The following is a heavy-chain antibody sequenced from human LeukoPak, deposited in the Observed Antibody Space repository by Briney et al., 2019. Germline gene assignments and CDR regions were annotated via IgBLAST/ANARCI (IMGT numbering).Heavy chain of an antibody. CDR1: GGSISSYY. D-gene: IGHD2-15*01. J-gene: IGHJ4*02. V-gene: IGHV4-59*08. Sequence: KPSETLSLTRTVSGGSISSYYCSWIRQPPGKGLEWIGYMYYSGSTNYNPSLKSRVTISVDMSKNQFSLKLSSVTAADTAVYYCVRSSTYHLFDDWGQGTLVTVSS. CDR2: MYYSGST. CDR3: VRSSTYHLFDD.